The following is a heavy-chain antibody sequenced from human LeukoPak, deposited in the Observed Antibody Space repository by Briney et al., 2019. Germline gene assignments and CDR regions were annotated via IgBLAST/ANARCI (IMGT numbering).Heavy chain of an antibody. V-gene: IGHV4-31*03. J-gene: IGHJ6*04. CDR1: GGSISSGGYY. CDR2: IYYSGST. CDR3: ARDRGPYCSSTSCYGAKWNYGMDV. Sequence: SETLSLTCTVSGGSISSGGYYWSWIRQHPGKGLEWIGYIYYSGSTYYSPSLKSRVTISVDTSKNQFSLKLSSVTAADTAVYYCARDRGPYCSSTSCYGAKWNYGMDVWGKGTTVTVSS. D-gene: IGHD2-2*01.